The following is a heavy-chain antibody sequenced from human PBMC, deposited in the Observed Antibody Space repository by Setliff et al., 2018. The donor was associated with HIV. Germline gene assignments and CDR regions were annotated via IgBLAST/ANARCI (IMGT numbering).Heavy chain of an antibody. V-gene: IGHV5-10-1*01. J-gene: IGHJ3*02. CDR2: IDPSDSFT. D-gene: IGHD6-13*01. CDR1: GYNFSNYW. CDR3: ARRDGRSMNAFEI. Sequence: GESLKISCKGSGYNFSNYWITWVRQMPGKGLEWMGRIDPSDSFTTYNPPFQGHVTMSADKSIATAYLQVNDLKTSDTATYYCARRDGRSMNAFEIWGPGTMVTVSS.